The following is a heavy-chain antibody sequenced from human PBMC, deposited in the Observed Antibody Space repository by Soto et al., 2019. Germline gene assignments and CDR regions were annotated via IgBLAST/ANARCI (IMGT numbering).Heavy chain of an antibody. CDR3: ARGGMAAAALPPYYYYYGMDV. J-gene: IGHJ6*02. CDR2: IIPIFGTA. CDR1: GGTFSSYA. D-gene: IGHD6-13*01. V-gene: IGHV1-69*13. Sequence: GASVKVSCQASGGTFSSYAISWVRQAPGQELEWMGGIIPIFGTANYAQKFQGRVTITADESTSTAYMELSSLRSEDTAVYYCARGGMAAAALPPYYYYYGMDVWGQGTTVTVSS.